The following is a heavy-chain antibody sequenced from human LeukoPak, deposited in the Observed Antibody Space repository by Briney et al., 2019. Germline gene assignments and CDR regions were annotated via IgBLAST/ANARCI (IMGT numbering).Heavy chain of an antibody. J-gene: IGHJ4*02. CDR2: INPNSGGT. Sequence: ASVKVSCKASGYTFTGYYMHWVRQAPGQGLEWMGRINPNSGGTNYAQKLQGRVTMTTDTSTSTAYMELRSLRSDDTAVYYCARGGSSWSQVAYWGQGTLVTVSS. CDR1: GYTFTGYY. CDR3: ARGGSSWSQVAY. D-gene: IGHD6-13*01. V-gene: IGHV1-2*06.